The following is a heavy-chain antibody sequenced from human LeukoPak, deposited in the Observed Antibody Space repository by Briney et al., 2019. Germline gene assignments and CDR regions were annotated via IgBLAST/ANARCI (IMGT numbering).Heavy chain of an antibody. CDR1: GGSISSSSYH. J-gene: IGHJ4*02. CDR2: IYYSGST. V-gene: IGHV4-39*01. CDR3: ASPYYDSSGYDGY. D-gene: IGHD3-22*01. Sequence: SETLSLTCTVSGGSISSSSYHWGWIRQPPGKGLEWIGSIYYSGSTYYNPSLKSRVTISVDTSKNQFSLKLSSVTAADTAVYYCASPYYDSSGYDGYWGQGTLVTVSS.